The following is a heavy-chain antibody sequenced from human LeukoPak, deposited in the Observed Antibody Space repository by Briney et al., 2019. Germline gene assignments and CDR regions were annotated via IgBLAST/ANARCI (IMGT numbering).Heavy chain of an antibody. CDR3: ARELECYDILTGYYPYNWFDP. CDR1: GGSISSYY. J-gene: IGHJ5*02. V-gene: IGHV4-59*01. D-gene: IGHD3-9*01. Sequence: SETLSLTCTVSGGSISSYYWSWIRQPPGKGLEWIGYIYYSGSTNYNPSLKSRVTISVDTSKNQFSLKLSSVTAADTAVYYCARELECYDILTGYYPYNWFDPWGQGTLVTVSS. CDR2: IYYSGST.